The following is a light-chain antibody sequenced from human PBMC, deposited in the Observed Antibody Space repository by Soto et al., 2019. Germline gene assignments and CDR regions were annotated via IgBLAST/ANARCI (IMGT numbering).Light chain of an antibody. CDR2: AAS. V-gene: IGKV1-39*01. Sequence: DLQLTQSPSSLSASVGDRVIITCRASQSIRKYLNWYQHKPGKVPTLLIYAASSLQSGVPSRLSGGRSGTEFTPTITSRQPEEFATYYCQQSDDTPPWTFGEGTKVEIK. J-gene: IGKJ1*01. CDR3: QQSDDTPPWT. CDR1: QSIRKY.